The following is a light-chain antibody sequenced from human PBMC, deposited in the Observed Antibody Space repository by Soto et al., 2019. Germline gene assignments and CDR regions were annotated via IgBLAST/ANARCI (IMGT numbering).Light chain of an antibody. CDR3: SSYTNINTSACV. CDR2: EVT. J-gene: IGLJ1*01. V-gene: IGLV2-14*01. Sequence: QSALTQPASVSGSPGQSITISFTGTSSDVGGYNYVSWYQQHPGKAPKLMIYEVTNRPSGVSNRFSGSKSGNTASLTISGLQAEDEADYYCSSYTNINTSACVFGTGTKLTVL. CDR1: SSDVGGYNY.